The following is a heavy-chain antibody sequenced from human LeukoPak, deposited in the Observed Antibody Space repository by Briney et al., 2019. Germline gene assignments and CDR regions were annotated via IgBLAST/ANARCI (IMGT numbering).Heavy chain of an antibody. CDR1: GFTFSSYG. D-gene: IGHD1-26*01. CDR3: ARGRWEPHPYYFDY. Sequence: HPGGSLRLSCAASGFTFSSYGMHWVRQAAGKGLELGAVIWDDGSNKYYADSVKGRFTIPRDNSNNPLYLHLNSLRADDTAVYYCARGRWEPHPYYFDYWGQGTLVTVSS. V-gene: IGHV3-33*08. J-gene: IGHJ4*02. CDR2: IWDDGSNK.